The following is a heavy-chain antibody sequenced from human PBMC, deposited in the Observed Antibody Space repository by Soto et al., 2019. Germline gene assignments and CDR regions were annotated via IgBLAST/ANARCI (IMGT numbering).Heavy chain of an antibody. J-gene: IGHJ4*02. CDR1: GYTFTNNV. D-gene: IGHD5-18*01. CDR3: AREVPYGYSRFDD. V-gene: IGHV1-3*01. CDR2: VNAGNDNT. Sequence: QVPLVQSGAEVKKPGASVKVSCRTSGYTFTNNVIHWVRQAPGQRLEWIGWVNAGNDNTKWSREFQGRLTLTKDTSATTAYLEPSSLTPGDTAIYFCAREVPYGYSRFDDWCQGNLVTVSS.